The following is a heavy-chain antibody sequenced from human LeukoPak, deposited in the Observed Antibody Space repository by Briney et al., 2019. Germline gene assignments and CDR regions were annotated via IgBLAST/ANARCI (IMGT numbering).Heavy chain of an antibody. J-gene: IGHJ5*02. CDR2: IYYNGDT. CDR3: VRGPYGSSISNWFDP. Sequence: SETLSLTCSVSGGSITGYSWSWIRQTPGKGLEWIGYIYYNGDTHYNPSLNSRLSMSVDTPNKQFSLDLRSVTAADTAVYYCVRGPYGSSISNWFDPWGQGLLVTVSS. D-gene: IGHD3-10*01. V-gene: IGHV4-59*01. CDR1: GGSITGYS.